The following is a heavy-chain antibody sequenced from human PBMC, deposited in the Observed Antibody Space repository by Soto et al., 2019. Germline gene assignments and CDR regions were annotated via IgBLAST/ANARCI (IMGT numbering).Heavy chain of an antibody. CDR2: IYYSGST. V-gene: IGHV4-39*01. CDR1: GGSISSSSYY. D-gene: IGHD1-26*01. Sequence: PSETLSLTCTVSGGSISSSSYYWGWIRQPPGKGLEWIGSIYYSGSTYYNPSLKSRVTISVDTSKNQFSLKLSSVTAADTAVYYCARGVGATPLIDYWGQGTLVTVSS. J-gene: IGHJ4*02. CDR3: ARGVGATPLIDY.